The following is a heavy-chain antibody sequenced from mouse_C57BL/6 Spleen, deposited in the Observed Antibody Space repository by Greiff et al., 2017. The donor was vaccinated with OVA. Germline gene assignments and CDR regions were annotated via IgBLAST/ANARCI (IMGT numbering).Heavy chain of an antibody. D-gene: IGHD1-1*01. Sequence: EVMLVESGGGLVKPGGSLKLSCAASGFTFSDYGMHWVRQAPEKGLEWVAYISSGSSTIYYADTVKGRFTISRDNAKNTLFLQMSSLRSEDTAMYYCARVYCGSSSFDDWGKGTTLTVSS. CDR1: GFTFSDYG. CDR2: ISSGSSTI. V-gene: IGHV5-17*01. CDR3: ARVYCGSSSFDD. J-gene: IGHJ2*01.